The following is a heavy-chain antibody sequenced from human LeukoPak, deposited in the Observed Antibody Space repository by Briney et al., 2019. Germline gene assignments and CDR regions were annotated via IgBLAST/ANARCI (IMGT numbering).Heavy chain of an antibody. D-gene: IGHD4-17*01. CDR3: IVFGDSNH. CDR2: IHTSGDT. Sequence: GGSLRLSCAASGLTGSHSYVSWVRQAPGKGLEWVSAIHTSGDTCYADSVKGRFTISRDTSKNTLYPQINSLRVEDTAVYYCIVFGDSNHWGQGTLVTVSS. CDR1: GLTGSHSY. J-gene: IGHJ5*02. V-gene: IGHV3-53*01.